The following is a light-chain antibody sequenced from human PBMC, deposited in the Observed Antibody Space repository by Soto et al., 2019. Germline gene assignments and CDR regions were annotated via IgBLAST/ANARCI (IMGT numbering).Light chain of an antibody. CDR3: QQYNNWPLT. CDR1: QGLSST. V-gene: IGKV3-15*01. CDR2: DAS. Sequence: EVVMTQSPATLSVSPGDRATLSCRASQGLSSTLAWYQQKPGQAPRLLIYDASTWATGIPARFSGNGSGTEFTLTISSLQSEDFAVYYCQQYNNWPLTFGGGTKVEI. J-gene: IGKJ4*01.